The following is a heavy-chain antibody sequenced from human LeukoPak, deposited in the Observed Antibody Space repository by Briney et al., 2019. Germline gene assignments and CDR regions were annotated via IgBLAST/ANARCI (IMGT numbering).Heavy chain of an antibody. CDR3: ARSYGYCSGGSCYSYAFDI. D-gene: IGHD2-15*01. CDR2: IYHRGST. J-gene: IGHJ3*02. Sequence: SETLSLTCTVSGGSISSGGYSWSWIRQPPGKGLEWIGYIYHRGSTYYNPSLTSRVTISVDRSKNQFSLKLSSVTAADTAVYYCARSYGYCSGGSCYSYAFDIWGQGTMVTVSS. V-gene: IGHV4-30-2*01. CDR1: GGSISSGGYS.